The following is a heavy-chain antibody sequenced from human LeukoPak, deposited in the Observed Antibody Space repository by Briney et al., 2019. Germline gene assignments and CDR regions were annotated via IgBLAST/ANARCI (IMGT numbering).Heavy chain of an antibody. D-gene: IGHD5-24*01. Sequence: PGGSRRLSCAASGFIFTNYFMSWVRQAPGKGLEWVAVIWYDGSNKYYADSVKGRFTISRDNSKNTLYLQMNSLRAEDTAVYYCAREDDGMDVWGQGTTVTVSS. CDR3: AREDDGMDV. CDR2: IWYDGSNK. J-gene: IGHJ6*02. CDR1: GFIFTNYF. V-gene: IGHV3-33*08.